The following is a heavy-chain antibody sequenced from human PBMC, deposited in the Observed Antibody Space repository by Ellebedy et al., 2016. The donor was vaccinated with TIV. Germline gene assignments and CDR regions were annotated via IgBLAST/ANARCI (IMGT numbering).Heavy chain of an antibody. Sequence: PGGSLRLSCAASGFTFSSYAMLWVRQAPGKGLEWVAVISYDGSNRYYADSMKGRVTISRDDSKNTLYLQMNSLRPEDTAVYYCARGSSTWSALDYWGRGTLVTVSS. CDR1: GFTFSSYA. D-gene: IGHD6-13*01. CDR2: ISYDGSNR. CDR3: ARGSSTWSALDY. J-gene: IGHJ4*02. V-gene: IGHV3-30*16.